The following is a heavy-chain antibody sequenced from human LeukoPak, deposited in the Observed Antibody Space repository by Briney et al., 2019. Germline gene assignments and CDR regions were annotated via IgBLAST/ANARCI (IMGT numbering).Heavy chain of an antibody. J-gene: IGHJ6*02. Sequence: SETLSLTCAAYGGSFSGYYWSWIRQPPGKGLEWIGEINHSGSTNYNPSLKSRVTISVDTSKNQFSLKLSSVTAADTAVYYCARGSRYYDSSGYYYGFNYYYGMDVWGQGTTVTVSS. CDR2: INHSGST. CDR1: GGSFSGYY. V-gene: IGHV4-34*01. CDR3: ARGSRYYDSSGYYYGFNYYYGMDV. D-gene: IGHD3-22*01.